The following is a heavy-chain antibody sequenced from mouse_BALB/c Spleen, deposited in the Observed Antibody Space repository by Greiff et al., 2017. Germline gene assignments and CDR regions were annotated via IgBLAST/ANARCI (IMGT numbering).Heavy chain of an antibody. Sequence: VQLQQSGPELVKPGASVRISCKASGYTFTSYYIHWVKQRPGQGLEWIGWIYPGNVNTKYNEKFKGKATLTADKSSSTAYMQLSSLTSEDSAVYYCARSGGLYDGGFAYWGQGTLVTVSA. CDR2: IYPGNVNT. D-gene: IGHD2-12*01. CDR1: GYTFTSYY. J-gene: IGHJ3*01. CDR3: ARSGGLYDGGFAY. V-gene: IGHV1S56*01.